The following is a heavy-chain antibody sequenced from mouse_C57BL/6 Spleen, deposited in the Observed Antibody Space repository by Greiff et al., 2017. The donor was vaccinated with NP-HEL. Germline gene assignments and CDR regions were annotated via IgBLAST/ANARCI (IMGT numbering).Heavy chain of an antibody. V-gene: IGHV5-4*03. CDR3: ASTGPFDY. CDR2: ISDGGSYT. D-gene: IGHD4-1*01. Sequence: EVKLMESGGGLVKPGGSLKLSCAASGFTFSSYAMSWVRQTPEKRLEWVATISDGGSYTYYPDNVKGRFTISRDNAKSQLYLQMSHLKSEDTAMYYCASTGPFDYWGQGTPLTVSS. J-gene: IGHJ2*01. CDR1: GFTFSSYA.